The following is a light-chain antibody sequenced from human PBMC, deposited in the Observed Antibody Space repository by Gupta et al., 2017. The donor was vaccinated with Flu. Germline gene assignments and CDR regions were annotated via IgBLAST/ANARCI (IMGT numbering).Light chain of an antibody. J-gene: IGKJ5*01. Sequence: SSVSASVGDRGTITCRASQDISRWLEWYKQKPGKAPKLLIYAASSWQSGVSSRFSGSGYGKDFTLTISSRQQEEFATYFCQQASSFPSITFGQGTLLDIK. CDR1: QDISRW. CDR2: AAS. V-gene: IGKV1-12*02. CDR3: QQASSFPSIT.